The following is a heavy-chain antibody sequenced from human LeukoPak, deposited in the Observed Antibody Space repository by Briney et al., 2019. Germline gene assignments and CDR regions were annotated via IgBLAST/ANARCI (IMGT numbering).Heavy chain of an antibody. J-gene: IGHJ4*02. D-gene: IGHD2-8*01. CDR3: ARADPLYIVLMVYATHLDY. CDR2: INPSGGST. CDR1: GYTFTSYY. V-gene: IGHV1-46*01. Sequence: ASVKVSCKASGYTFTSYYMHRVRQAPGQGLEWMGIINPSGGSTSYAQKFQGRVTMTRDTSTSTVYMELSSLRSEDTAVYYCARADPLYIVLMVYATHLDYWGQGTLVTVSS.